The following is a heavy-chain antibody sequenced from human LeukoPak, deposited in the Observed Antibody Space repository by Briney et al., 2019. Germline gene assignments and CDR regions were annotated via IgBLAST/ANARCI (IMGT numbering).Heavy chain of an antibody. Sequence: GWSLRLSCSASGFPFSSYAMHWVRQAPGKRLKYVSSISNNGGSTYYADSVKGRFTISRNNSNNTLLLQMSSLRSEDTAVYYCVKDSSSWYGGEYFDYWGQGTLVTVSS. CDR1: GFPFSSYA. V-gene: IGHV3-64D*06. CDR2: ISNNGGST. J-gene: IGHJ4*02. CDR3: VKDSSSWYGGEYFDY. D-gene: IGHD6-13*01.